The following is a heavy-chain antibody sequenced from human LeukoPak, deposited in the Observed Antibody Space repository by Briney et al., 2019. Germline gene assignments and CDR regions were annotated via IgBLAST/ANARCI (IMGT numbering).Heavy chain of an antibody. CDR1: GYTFTSYD. CDR2: MNPNSGNT. J-gene: IGHJ6*03. CDR3: AREYCSSTSCLNYMDV. D-gene: IGHD2-2*01. Sequence: ASVKVSCKASGYTFTSYDINWVRQATGQGLEWMGWMNPNSGNTGYAQKFQGRVTITRNTSISTAYMELSRLRSDDTAVYYCAREYCSSTSCLNYMDVWGKGTTVTVSS. V-gene: IGHV1-8*03.